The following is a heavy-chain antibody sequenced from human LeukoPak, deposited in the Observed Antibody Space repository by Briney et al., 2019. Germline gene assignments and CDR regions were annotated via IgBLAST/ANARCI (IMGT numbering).Heavy chain of an antibody. V-gene: IGHV4-39*01. D-gene: IGHD3-10*01. CDR2: IYYSGST. Sequence: PSETLSLTCTVSGGSISSSSYYWGWIRQPPGKGLEWIGSIYYSGSTYYNPSLKSRVTISVDTSKNQFSLKLSSVTAADTAVYYCARGRWLASHYYGSGDTKGNWFDPWGQGTLVTVSS. CDR3: ARGRWLASHYYGSGDTKGNWFDP. CDR1: GGSISSSSYY. J-gene: IGHJ5*02.